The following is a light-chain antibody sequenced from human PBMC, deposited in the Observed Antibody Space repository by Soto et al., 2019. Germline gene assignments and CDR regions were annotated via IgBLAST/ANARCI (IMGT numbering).Light chain of an antibody. Sequence: DIQMTQSPSTLSASVGDRVTITCRASQSISSWLAWYQPKPGRAPKLLIYQASSSEIGVPSRFSGSGSGTEFTLTISSLQPDDFATYYCQYYKESATFGQGTRLEIK. CDR2: QAS. J-gene: IGKJ1*01. V-gene: IGKV1-5*03. CDR1: QSISSW. CDR3: QYYKESAT.